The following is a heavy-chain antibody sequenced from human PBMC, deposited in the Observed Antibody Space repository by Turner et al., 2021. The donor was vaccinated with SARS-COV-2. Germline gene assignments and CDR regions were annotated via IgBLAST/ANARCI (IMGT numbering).Heavy chain of an antibody. J-gene: IGHJ6*02. D-gene: IGHD2-15*01. CDR2: IKQDGSEK. CDR3: AREESGSFGAYGMDV. Sequence: EVQLVESGGGLVQPGGSLRLSCAASGFTFSSYWMNWVRQAPGKVLEWVANIKQDGSEKYYVDSVKGRFTISRDNAKNSLYLQMNSLRAEDTAVYYCAREESGSFGAYGMDVWGQGTTVTVSS. CDR1: GFTFSSYW. V-gene: IGHV3-7*03.